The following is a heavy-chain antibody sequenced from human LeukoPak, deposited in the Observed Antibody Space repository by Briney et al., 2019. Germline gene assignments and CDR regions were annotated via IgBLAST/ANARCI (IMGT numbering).Heavy chain of an antibody. CDR1: GFTFDDYA. V-gene: IGHV3-9*01. CDR2: ISWNSGSI. Sequence: PGGSLRLSCAASGFTFDDYAMHWVRQAPGKGLEWVSGISWNSGSIGYADSVKGRFTISRDNAKNSLYLQMNSLRAEDTAVYYCASLRGYSGYDLGVDYFDYWGQGTLVTVSS. D-gene: IGHD5-12*01. J-gene: IGHJ4*02. CDR3: ASLRGYSGYDLGVDYFDY.